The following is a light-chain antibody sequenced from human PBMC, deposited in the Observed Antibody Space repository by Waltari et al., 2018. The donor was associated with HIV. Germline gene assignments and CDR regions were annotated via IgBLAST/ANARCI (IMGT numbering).Light chain of an antibody. CDR2: KAS. Sequence: DIQMTQSSSTLSASVGDRVTITCRASQTSNSWLAWYQQKPGKAPKLLIYKASSLESGVPSRFSGSGSGTDFTLTISSLQPDDSATYYCQQYNNYPLTFGGGTRLEIK. J-gene: IGKJ4*01. CDR1: QTSNSW. CDR3: QQYNNYPLT. V-gene: IGKV1-5*03.